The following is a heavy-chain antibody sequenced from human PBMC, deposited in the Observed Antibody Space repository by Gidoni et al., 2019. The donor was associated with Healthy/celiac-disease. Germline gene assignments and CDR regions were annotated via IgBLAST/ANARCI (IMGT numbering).Heavy chain of an antibody. J-gene: IGHJ5*02. CDR3: ARQTYYYDSSLFDP. Sequence: QLQLQASGPGLVKPSETLSLTCTVSGDSISSSSYYWGWIRQHPGKGLEWIGSIYYSGSTYYNPSLKSRVTISVDTSKNQFSLKLSSVTAADTAVYYCARQTYYYDSSLFDPWGQGTLVTVSS. D-gene: IGHD3-22*01. CDR1: GDSISSSSYY. CDR2: IYYSGST. V-gene: IGHV4-39*01.